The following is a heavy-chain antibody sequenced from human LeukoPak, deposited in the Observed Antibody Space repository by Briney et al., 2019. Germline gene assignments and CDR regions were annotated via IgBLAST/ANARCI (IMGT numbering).Heavy chain of an antibody. J-gene: IGHJ4*02. V-gene: IGHV3-48*01. CDR3: AKDSSSWYYFDY. CDR1: GFSFNIYS. CDR2: ISTSSQSK. Sequence: GGSLRLSCAASGFSFNIYSMNWVRQTPGKGPEWVSYISTSSQSKYYADSVKGRFTVSRDNAKDSLYLQMNSLRAEDTAVYYCAKDSSSWYYFDYWGQGTLVTVSS. D-gene: IGHD6-13*01.